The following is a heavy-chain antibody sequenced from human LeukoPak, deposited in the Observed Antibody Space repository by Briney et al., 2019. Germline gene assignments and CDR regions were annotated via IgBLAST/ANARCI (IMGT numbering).Heavy chain of an antibody. J-gene: IGHJ3*02. D-gene: IGHD3-22*01. CDR1: GSSSSSSSYY. Sequence: SETLSLTCTVSGSSSSSSSYYWRWIRQPPGKGLEWIGSIYYSGSTYYNPSLKSRVTISVDTSKNQFSLKLSSVTAADTAVYYCARRYTMTDAFDIWGQGTMVTVSS. CDR2: IYYSGST. V-gene: IGHV4-39*01. CDR3: ARRYTMTDAFDI.